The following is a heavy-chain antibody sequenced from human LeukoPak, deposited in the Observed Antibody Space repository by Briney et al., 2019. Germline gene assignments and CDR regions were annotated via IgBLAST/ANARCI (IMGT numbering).Heavy chain of an antibody. Sequence: SEALSLTCTVSGGSISSSSYYWGWIRQPPGKGLEWIGSIYYSGSNYYNPSLKSRVTISVDTSKNQFSLKLSSVTAADTAVYYCARVSFGENAFDIWGQGTMVTVSS. CDR2: IYYSGSN. J-gene: IGHJ3*02. V-gene: IGHV4-39*07. D-gene: IGHD3-10*01. CDR3: ARVSFGENAFDI. CDR1: GGSISSSSYY.